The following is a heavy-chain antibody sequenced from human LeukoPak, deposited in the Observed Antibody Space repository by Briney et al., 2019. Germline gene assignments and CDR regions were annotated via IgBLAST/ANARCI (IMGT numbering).Heavy chain of an antibody. V-gene: IGHV3-23*01. CDR1: GFTFSSYA. CDR3: AKDLWFGWLFSAFDI. CDR2: ISGSGGST. Sequence: GGSLSLTCAVSGFTFSSYAMSWVRQAPGKGLEWVSAISGSGGSTYYADSVKGRFTISRDSCKNTLYLQMNTLSAEDTAVYYCAKDLWFGWLFSAFDIWGQGTMVTVSS. D-gene: IGHD3-10*01. J-gene: IGHJ3*02.